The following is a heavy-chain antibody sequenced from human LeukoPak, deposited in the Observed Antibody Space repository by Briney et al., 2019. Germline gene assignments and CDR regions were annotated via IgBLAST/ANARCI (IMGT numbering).Heavy chain of an antibody. CDR3: AKDQGALPAAIPYYYYYYGMDV. J-gene: IGHJ6*02. CDR1: GFTFSSYA. CDR2: ISGSCGST. V-gene: IGHV3-23*01. D-gene: IGHD2-2*02. Sequence: PGGSLRLSCAASGFTFSSYAMSWVRQAPGKGLEWVSAISGSCGSTYYADSVKGRFTISRDNSKNTLYLQMNSMSAEDTAVYYCAKDQGALPAAIPYYYYYYGMDVWGQGTTVTVSS.